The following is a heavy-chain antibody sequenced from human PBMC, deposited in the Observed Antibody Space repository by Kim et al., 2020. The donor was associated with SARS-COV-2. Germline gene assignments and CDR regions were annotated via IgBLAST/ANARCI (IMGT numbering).Heavy chain of an antibody. CDR3: ARDRVLRLLEWSAAHYGMDV. J-gene: IGHJ6*02. CDR2: IYYSGST. Sequence: SETLSLTCTVSGGSVSSGSYYWSWIRQPPGKGPEWIGYIYYSGSTNYNPSLKSRVTISVDTSKNQFSLKLSSVTAADTAVYYCARDRVLRLLEWSAAHYGMDVWGQGTTVTVSS. V-gene: IGHV4-61*01. D-gene: IGHD3-3*01. CDR1: GGSVSSGSYY.